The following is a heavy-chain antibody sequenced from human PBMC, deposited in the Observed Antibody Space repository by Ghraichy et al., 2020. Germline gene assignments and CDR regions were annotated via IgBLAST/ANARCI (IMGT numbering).Heavy chain of an antibody. CDR2: ITSSSDPI. J-gene: IGHJ3*01. CDR3: ARDPSGVGGTFDL. D-gene: IGHD3-10*01. Sequence: GGSLRLSCTASGFSFSTSSMNWVRQAPGKGLERLSFITSSSDPIYYADSVMGRFTISRDNAKNSLFLQMNSLSAEDTAVYYCARDPSGVGGTFDLWGQGTLVTVSS. CDR1: GFSFSTSS. V-gene: IGHV3-48*01.